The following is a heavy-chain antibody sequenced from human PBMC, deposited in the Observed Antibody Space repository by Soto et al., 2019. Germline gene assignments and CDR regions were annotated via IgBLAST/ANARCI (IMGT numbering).Heavy chain of an antibody. CDR3: AGTPLL. Sequence: QVQLQESGPGLVKPSQTLSLTCTVSGGSISSGGYYWSWIRQHPGKGLEWIGYIYYSGSTYYNYYNPSLKSRVTISVDTSKNQFSLKLSSVTAADTAVYYCAGTPLLWGQGTLVTVSS. CDR1: GGSISSGGYY. J-gene: IGHJ4*02. D-gene: IGHD1-26*01. V-gene: IGHV4-31*03. CDR2: IYYSGSTYYN.